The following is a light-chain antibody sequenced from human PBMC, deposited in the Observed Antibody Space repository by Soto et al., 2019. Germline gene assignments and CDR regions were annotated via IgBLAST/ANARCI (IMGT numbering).Light chain of an antibody. CDR2: DAS. CDR1: QSVSSY. CDR3: QQRKT. V-gene: IGKV3-11*01. J-gene: IGKJ5*01. Sequence: EFVLTQSPATLSLSPGKRATLSCRASQSVSSYVAWYQQKPGQAPRLVIYDASTRATGVPPRFSGSASGTDFTLTISSLEPEDFAVYYCQQRKTFGQGTRLEI.